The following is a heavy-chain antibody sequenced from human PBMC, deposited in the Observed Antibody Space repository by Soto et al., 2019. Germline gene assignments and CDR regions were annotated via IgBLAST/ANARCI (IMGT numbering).Heavy chain of an antibody. CDR1: GFTFISYA. Sequence: GGSLRLSCAASGFTFISYAKHWVRQAPGKGLEWVAVISYDGSNKYYADSVKGRFTISRDNSKNTLYLQMNSLRAEDTAVYYCARDPGDPYSGYDKGSDYYYGMDVWGQGTTVTVSS. D-gene: IGHD5-12*01. CDR2: ISYDGSNK. CDR3: ARDPGDPYSGYDKGSDYYYGMDV. V-gene: IGHV3-30-3*01. J-gene: IGHJ6*02.